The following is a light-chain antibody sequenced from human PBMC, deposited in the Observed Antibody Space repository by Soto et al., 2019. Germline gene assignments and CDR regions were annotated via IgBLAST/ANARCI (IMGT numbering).Light chain of an antibody. J-gene: IGKJ1*01. CDR1: QSTSSW. CDR2: DAS. V-gene: IGKV1-5*01. Sequence: DIQMTQSPSTLSASVGDRVTITCRASQSTSSWLAWYQQKPGKAPKLLIYDASSLESGVPSRFSGSGSGTEFTLTISSLQPDDFATYYCQQYNSYSPVAFGQGTKVEIK. CDR3: QQYNSYSPVA.